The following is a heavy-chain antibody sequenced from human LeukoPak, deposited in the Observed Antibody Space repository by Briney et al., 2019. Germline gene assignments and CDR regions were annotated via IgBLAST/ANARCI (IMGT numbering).Heavy chain of an antibody. CDR3: ARTYGSGSFVWDGMDV. Sequence: SETLSLTCTVSGGSISSGGYYWSWIRQHPGKGLEWIGYIYYSGSTYYNPSLKSRFTISVDTSKNQFSLKLSSVTAADTAVYYCARTYGSGSFVWDGMDVWGKGTTVTVSS. CDR1: GGSISSGGYY. CDR2: IYYSGST. J-gene: IGHJ6*04. V-gene: IGHV4-31*03. D-gene: IGHD3-10*01.